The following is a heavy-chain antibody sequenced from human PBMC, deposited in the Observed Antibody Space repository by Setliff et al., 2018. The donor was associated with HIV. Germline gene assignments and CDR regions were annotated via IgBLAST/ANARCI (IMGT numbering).Heavy chain of an antibody. Sequence: GASVKVSCKASGYTFTGYYMHWVRQAPGQGLEWMGWINPHSGDTNYAQNFQGRVTMTRDTSITTAYMELSSLISDDTAVYYCAREERYYDGKGALDYWGQGMLVTVSS. CDR3: AREERYYDGKGALDY. J-gene: IGHJ4*02. CDR2: INPHSGDT. D-gene: IGHD3-22*01. CDR1: GYTFTGYY. V-gene: IGHV1-2*02.